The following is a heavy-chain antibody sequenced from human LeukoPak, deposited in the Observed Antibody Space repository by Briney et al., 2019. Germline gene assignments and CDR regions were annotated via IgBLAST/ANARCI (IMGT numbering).Heavy chain of an antibody. V-gene: IGHV4-34*01. J-gene: IGHJ5*02. Sequence: SETLSLTCAVYGGSFGGYYWSWIRQPPGKGLEWIGQINHSGSTNYNPSLKSRVTISVDTSKNQFSLKLSSVTAADTAVYYCARGGITMVRGVIITRNRFAPCGQGTLVTVSS. CDR1: GGSFGGYY. CDR3: ARGGITMVRGVIITRNRFAP. D-gene: IGHD3-10*01. CDR2: INHSGST.